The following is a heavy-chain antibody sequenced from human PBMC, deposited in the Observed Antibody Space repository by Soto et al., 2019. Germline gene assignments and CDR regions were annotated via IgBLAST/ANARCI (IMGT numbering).Heavy chain of an antibody. J-gene: IGHJ4*02. D-gene: IGHD4-17*01. V-gene: IGHV5-10-1*01. CDR3: ARHDFGDYVYSFDN. CDR2: IDARDSQT. Sequence: GESLKISCKGSGYTFTSYWISWVRQMPGKGLEWMGRIDARDSQTNYSPSFQGHVTISADKSFNTVYLQWSSLKASDTAMYYCARHDFGDYVYSFDNWGQGTLVTVSS. CDR1: GYTFTSYW.